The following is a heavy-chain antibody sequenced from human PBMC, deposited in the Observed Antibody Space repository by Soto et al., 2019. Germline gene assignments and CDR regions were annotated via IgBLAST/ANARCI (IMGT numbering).Heavy chain of an antibody. D-gene: IGHD4-17*01. CDR2: IYSSGST. CDR1: GGSVGRGGSY. V-gene: IGHV4-31*11. J-gene: IGHJ4*02. CDR3: ARDQGDYLYYFDY. Sequence: QVQLQESGPGLVKPSQTLSLTCAVSGGSVGRGGSYWSWIRQHPGKGLEWIGYIYSSGSTYYNPSLKSRITISVDTSKNQFSLKLSSVTAADTAVYYCARDQGDYLYYFDYWGQGTLVTVSS.